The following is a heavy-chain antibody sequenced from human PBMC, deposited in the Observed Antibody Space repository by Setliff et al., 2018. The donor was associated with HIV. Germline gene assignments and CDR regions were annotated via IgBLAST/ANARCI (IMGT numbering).Heavy chain of an antibody. CDR2: INCNSGGT. V-gene: IGHV1-2*02. Sequence: ASVKVSCKASGYTFTGHDIHWVRQAPGQGLEWMGWINCNSGGTNAAQRFQDRVTMTRDTSTYTAYMELTRLRFDDTAVYSCARGGDDSGPGTWTVDYWGQGALVTVS. D-gene: IGHD3-10*01. CDR1: GYTFTGHD. J-gene: IGHJ4*02. CDR3: ARGGDDSGPGTWTVDY.